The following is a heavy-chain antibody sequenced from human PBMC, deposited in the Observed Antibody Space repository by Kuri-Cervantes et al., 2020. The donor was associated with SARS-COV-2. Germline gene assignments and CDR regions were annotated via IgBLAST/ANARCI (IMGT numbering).Heavy chain of an antibody. Sequence: GESLKISCAASGFTFSSYAMHWVRQAPGKGLEWVAVISYDGSNKYYADSVKGRFTISRDNSKNTLYLQMNSLRAEDTAVYYCAREVVEARGVIIFRYYYMDVWGKGTTVTVSS. D-gene: IGHD3-10*01. V-gene: IGHV3-30*04. CDR1: GFTFSSYA. J-gene: IGHJ6*03. CDR2: ISYDGSNK. CDR3: AREVVEARGVIIFRYYYMDV.